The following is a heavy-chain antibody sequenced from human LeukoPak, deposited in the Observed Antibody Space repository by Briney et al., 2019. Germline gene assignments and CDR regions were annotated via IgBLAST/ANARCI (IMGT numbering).Heavy chain of an antibody. V-gene: IGHV1-24*01. CDR1: GYTLTESS. CDR3: ATQRPPVGATTGFDY. D-gene: IGHD1-26*01. Sequence: ASVKVSCKVSGYTLTESSMHWVRQAPAKGLEWMGCFDPEDGETVYAQKFQGGVTMTEDTSTDTAYMELSSLRSEDTAVYYCATQRPPVGATTGFDYWGQGALVTVSS. J-gene: IGHJ4*02. CDR2: FDPEDGET.